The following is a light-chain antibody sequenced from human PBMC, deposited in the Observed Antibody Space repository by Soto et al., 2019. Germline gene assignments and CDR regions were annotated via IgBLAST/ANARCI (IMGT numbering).Light chain of an antibody. Sequence: DTQMTQSPSSLSASVGDRVTITCRASQSITTYLNWYQQKPGKAPKLLIYAASSLQSGVPSRFSGSGSGTDFTLTISSLQPEDSASYYCQQSYSSPPTFGQGTKVEIK. CDR2: AAS. J-gene: IGKJ1*01. CDR3: QQSYSSPPT. V-gene: IGKV1-39*01. CDR1: QSITTY.